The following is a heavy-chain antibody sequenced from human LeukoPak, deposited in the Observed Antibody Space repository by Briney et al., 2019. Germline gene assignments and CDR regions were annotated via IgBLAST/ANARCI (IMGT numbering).Heavy chain of an antibody. CDR3: ARFGPLGYCSGGSCYSAAFDI. CDR2: IYPGDSDT. Sequence: GEFLKISCKGSGYSFTSYWIGWVRQMPGKGLEWMGIIYPGDSDTRYSPSFQGQVTISADKSISTAYLQWSSLKASDTAMYYCARFGPLGYCSGGSCYSAAFDIWGQGTMVTVSS. CDR1: GYSFTSYW. D-gene: IGHD2-15*01. J-gene: IGHJ3*02. V-gene: IGHV5-51*01.